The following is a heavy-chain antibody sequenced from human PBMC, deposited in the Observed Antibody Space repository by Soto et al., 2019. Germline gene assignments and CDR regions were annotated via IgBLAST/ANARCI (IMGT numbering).Heavy chain of an antibody. CDR2: IWYDGSNK. CDR1: GFTFSSYG. Sequence: PGGSXRLSCAASGFTFSSYGMHWVRQAPGKGLEWVAVIWYDGSNKYYADSVKGRFTISRDNSKNTLYLQMNSLRAEDTAVYYCARENYYYDSSGYKTETYYFDYWGQGTLVTVSS. D-gene: IGHD3-22*01. CDR3: ARENYYYDSSGYKTETYYFDY. V-gene: IGHV3-33*01. J-gene: IGHJ4*02.